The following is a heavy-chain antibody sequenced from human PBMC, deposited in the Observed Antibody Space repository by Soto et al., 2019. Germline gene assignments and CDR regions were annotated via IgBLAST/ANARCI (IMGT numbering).Heavy chain of an antibody. CDR1: GFTLSNYA. D-gene: IGHD2-21*01. V-gene: IGHV3-23*01. Sequence: DVQLLQSGGGLVQPGRSLKLSCAASGFTLSNYAMSWVRQAPGKGLEWVSSLSVNGGTTYYAESVKGRFTISRDKSTNTLYLQMNSLRAEDTAVYYCAKDDFGYWFDPWGQGTLVTVSS. CDR3: AKDDFGYWFDP. CDR2: LSVNGGTT. J-gene: IGHJ5*02.